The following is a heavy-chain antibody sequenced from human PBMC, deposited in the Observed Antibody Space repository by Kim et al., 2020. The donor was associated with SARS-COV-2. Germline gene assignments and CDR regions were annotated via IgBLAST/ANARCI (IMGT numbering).Heavy chain of an antibody. Sequence: ASVKVSCKASGYSFSSYAMHWLRQAPGQRLEWMGWISADIDNTKYSQKFQGRVTITRDTSAKIAYMELSSLRSEDTAVYFCFVGVAGTDFDYWGQGTLVTVSA. CDR2: ISADIDNT. V-gene: IGHV1-3*01. J-gene: IGHJ4*02. CDR3: FVGVAGTDFDY. CDR1: GYSFSSYA. D-gene: IGHD6-19*01.